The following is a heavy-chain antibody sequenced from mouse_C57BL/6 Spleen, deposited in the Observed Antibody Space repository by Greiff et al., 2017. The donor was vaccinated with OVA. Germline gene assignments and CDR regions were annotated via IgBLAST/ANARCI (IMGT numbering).Heavy chain of an antibody. D-gene: IGHD1-1*01. CDR3: TRGLRYLYYFDY. J-gene: IGHJ2*01. CDR2: IDPETGGT. CDR1: GYTFTDYE. V-gene: IGHV1-15*01. Sequence: VQLQQSGAELVRPGASVTLSCKASGYTFTDYEMHWVKQTPVHGLEWIGAIDPETGGTAYNQKFKGKAILTADKSSSTAYMELRSLTSEDSAVYYYTRGLRYLYYFDYWGQGTTLTVSS.